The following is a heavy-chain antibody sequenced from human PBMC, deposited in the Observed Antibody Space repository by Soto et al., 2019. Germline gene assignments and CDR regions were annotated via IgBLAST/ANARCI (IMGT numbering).Heavy chain of an antibody. Sequence: PGGSLRLSCAASGFTFSNYGMSWVRQAPGKGLEWVSSITSGSDYIYYADSVRGRFTIFRDNAKNSLYLQMNSLRAADTAVYYCARGLHCSSTSCYVHFDYWGQGTLVTVSS. CDR1: GFTFSNYG. J-gene: IGHJ4*02. V-gene: IGHV3-21*04. CDR2: ITSGSDYI. CDR3: ARGLHCSSTSCYVHFDY. D-gene: IGHD2-2*01.